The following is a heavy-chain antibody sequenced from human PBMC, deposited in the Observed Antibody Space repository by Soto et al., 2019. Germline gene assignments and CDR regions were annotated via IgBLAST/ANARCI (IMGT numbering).Heavy chain of an antibody. J-gene: IGHJ4*02. V-gene: IGHV3-53*01. CDR3: ARADYYGSGSYYFDY. Sequence: GGSLRLSCAASGFTVSSNYMSWVRQAPGKGLEWVSVIYSGGSTYYADSVKGRFTISRDNSKNTLYLQMNSLRAEDTAVYYCARADYYGSGSYYFDYWGQGTLVTVSS. D-gene: IGHD3-10*01. CDR1: GFTVSSNY. CDR2: IYSGGST.